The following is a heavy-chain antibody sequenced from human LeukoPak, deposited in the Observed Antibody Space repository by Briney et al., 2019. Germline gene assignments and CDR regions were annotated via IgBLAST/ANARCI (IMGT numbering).Heavy chain of an antibody. D-gene: IGHD3-10*01. CDR1: ADSLSSGGHY. J-gene: IGHJ4*02. CDR3: ARGGNRFGGFYFDY. V-gene: IGHV4-31*03. CDR2: IHHSGRS. Sequence: TSETLSLTCTVSADSLSSGGHYWAWIRQFPGKGLESIGFIHHSGRSRHNPSLKDRVAISVDTSRKQFALKLCSVTAADTAMYYCARGGNRFGGFYFDYWGQGIQVIVSS.